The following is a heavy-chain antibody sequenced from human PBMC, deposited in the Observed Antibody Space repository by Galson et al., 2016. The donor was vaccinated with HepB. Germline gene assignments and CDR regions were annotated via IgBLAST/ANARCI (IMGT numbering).Heavy chain of an antibody. V-gene: IGHV3-11*01. CDR1: GFTFSDYY. CDR3: AREGGYSGYDYYYYYGMDV. D-gene: IGHD5-12*01. Sequence: SLRLSCAASGFTFSDYYMSWIRQAPGRGLEWVSYISGTGNTIYYAGSVKGRFTISRDNAKNSLYLQMNSLRAEDTAAYYCAREGGYSGYDYYYYYGMDVWGQGATVTVSS. J-gene: IGHJ6*02. CDR2: ISGTGNTI.